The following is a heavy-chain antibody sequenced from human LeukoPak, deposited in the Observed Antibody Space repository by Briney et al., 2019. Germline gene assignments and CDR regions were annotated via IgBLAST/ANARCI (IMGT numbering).Heavy chain of an antibody. CDR3: ARGQSSVVTDIPYYFDY. Sequence: SETLSLTCAVSGGSFSGYYWSWIRQPPGKGLEWIGEINHSGSTNYNPSLKSRVTTSVDTSKKQFSLKLSSVTAADTAVYYCARGQSSVVTDIPYYFDYWGRGTLVTVSS. D-gene: IGHD2-21*02. J-gene: IGHJ4*02. V-gene: IGHV4-34*01. CDR1: GGSFSGYY. CDR2: INHSGST.